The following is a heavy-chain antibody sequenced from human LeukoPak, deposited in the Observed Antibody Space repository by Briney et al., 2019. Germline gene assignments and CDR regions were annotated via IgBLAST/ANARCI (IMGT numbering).Heavy chain of an antibody. CDR2: IYYSGST. CDR1: GGSISSYY. Sequence: PSETLSLTCTVSGGSISSYYWSWIRQPPGKGLEWIGYIYYSGSTNYNPSLKSRVTISVDTSKNQFSLKLSSVTAADTAVYYCARARAAAAGTSYWFDPWGQGTLVTVSS. D-gene: IGHD6-13*01. V-gene: IGHV4-59*01. J-gene: IGHJ5*02. CDR3: ARARAAAAGTSYWFDP.